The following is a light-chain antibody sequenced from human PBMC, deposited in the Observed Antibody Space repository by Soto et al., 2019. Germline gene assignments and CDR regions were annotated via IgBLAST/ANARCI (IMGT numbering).Light chain of an antibody. Sequence: EIVLTQSPATLSLSPGDRATLSCRASQSVTSALAWFQQKPGQAPRLLIYDVSRRATGIPARFSGSGSGTDFTRTINSLEPEDFAVYYCQQRTTWPTFGGGTKVEIK. CDR3: QQRTTWPT. CDR2: DVS. CDR1: QSVTSA. J-gene: IGKJ4*01. V-gene: IGKV3-11*01.